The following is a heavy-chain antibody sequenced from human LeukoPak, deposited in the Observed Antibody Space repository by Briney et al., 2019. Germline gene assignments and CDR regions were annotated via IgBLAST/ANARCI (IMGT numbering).Heavy chain of an antibody. CDR3: ARYGYGSFDY. CDR2: ISYDGSNK. V-gene: IGHV3-30*03. CDR1: GFTFSSYG. J-gene: IGHJ4*02. D-gene: IGHD5-18*01. Sequence: GGPLRLSCAASGFTFSSYGMHWVRQAPGKGLEWVAVISYDGSNKYYADSVKGRFTISRDNSKNTLYLQMNSLRAEDTAVYYCARYGYGSFDYWGQGTLVTVSS.